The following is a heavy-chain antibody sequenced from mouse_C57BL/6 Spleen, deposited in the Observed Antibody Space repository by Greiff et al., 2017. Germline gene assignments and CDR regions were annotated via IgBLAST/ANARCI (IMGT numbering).Heavy chain of an antibody. Sequence: EVKVVESGGGLVKPGGSLKLSCAASGFTFSSYTMSWVRQTPEKRLEWVATISGGGGNTYYPDSVKGRFTISRDNAKNTLYLQMSSLRSEDTALYYCARHINYYGRPNAMDYWGQGTSVTVSS. D-gene: IGHD1-1*01. CDR3: ARHINYYGRPNAMDY. V-gene: IGHV5-9*01. CDR1: GFTFSSYT. CDR2: ISGGGGNT. J-gene: IGHJ4*01.